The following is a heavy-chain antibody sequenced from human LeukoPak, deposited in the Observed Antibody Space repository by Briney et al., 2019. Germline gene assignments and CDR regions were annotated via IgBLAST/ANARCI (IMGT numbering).Heavy chain of an antibody. V-gene: IGHV3-30*19. J-gene: IGHJ4*02. Sequence: GKSLRLSCAASGFTFSGFGMHWVRQAPGKGLEWVAVISYDGSNKYYADSVKGRFTISRDNSKNTLYLQMNSLRAEDTAVYYCARVDDFWSGYLDYWGQGTLVTVSS. CDR3: ARVDDFWSGYLDY. CDR1: GFTFSGFG. D-gene: IGHD3-3*01. CDR2: ISYDGSNK.